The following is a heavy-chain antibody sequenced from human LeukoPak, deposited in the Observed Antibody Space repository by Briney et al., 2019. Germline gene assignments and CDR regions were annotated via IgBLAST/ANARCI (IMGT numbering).Heavy chain of an antibody. J-gene: IGHJ2*01. D-gene: IGHD1-26*01. CDR3: AREMYSGSYFGPYFDL. V-gene: IGHV3-48*02. CDR1: GFTFSSYS. Sequence: PGGSLRLSCAASGFTFSSYSMNWVRQAPGKGLEWVSYISSSSSTIYYADSVKGRFTISRGNAKNSLYLQMNSLRDEDTAVYYCAREMYSGSYFGPYFDLWGRGTLVTVSS. CDR2: ISSSSSTI.